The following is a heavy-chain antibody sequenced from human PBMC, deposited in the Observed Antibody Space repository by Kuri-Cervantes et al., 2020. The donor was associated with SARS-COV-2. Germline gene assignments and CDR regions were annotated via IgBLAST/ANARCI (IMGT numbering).Heavy chain of an antibody. V-gene: IGHV1-18*04. D-gene: IGHD3-16*02. CDR3: ARDHRMITFGGVIDHFDY. Sequence: ASVKVSCKASGYTFTSYGISWVRQAPGQGLAWMGWISGYNGNTNYAQKLQGRVTMTTDTSTRPADMELRSLRSDETAVYYCARDHRMITFGGVIDHFDYWGQGTLVTVSS. J-gene: IGHJ4*02. CDR2: ISGYNGNT. CDR1: GYTFTSYG.